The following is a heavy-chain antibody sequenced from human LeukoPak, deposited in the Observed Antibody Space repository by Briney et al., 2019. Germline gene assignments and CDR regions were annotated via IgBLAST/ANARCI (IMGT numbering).Heavy chain of an antibody. CDR3: ARGIAVVTASYFDF. D-gene: IGHD2-21*02. Sequence: SETLSLTCAVYGGSFSGYYWSWIRQPPGKGLEWIGEINHSGSTNYNPSLKSRVTISVDTSKNQFSLKLSSVTAADTAVYYCARGIAVVTASYFDFWGQGTLVTVSS. CDR1: GGSFSGYY. CDR2: INHSGST. J-gene: IGHJ4*02. V-gene: IGHV4-34*01.